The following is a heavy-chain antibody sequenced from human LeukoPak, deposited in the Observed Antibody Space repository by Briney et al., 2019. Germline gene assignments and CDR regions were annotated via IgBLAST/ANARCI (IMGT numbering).Heavy chain of an antibody. D-gene: IGHD2-2*01. CDR3: AREGPTRVVDY. J-gene: IGHJ4*02. CDR2: ITPNIGGT. CDR1: GYTFTVYY. V-gene: IGHV1-2*02. Sequence: VAAVKVSFKASGYTFTVYYMHWVRQAPGQGGEGMRWITPNIGGTTYAQTFQGRVTMTRDTSISTAYMELSRLRSDDTAVYYCAREGPTRVVDYWGQGTLVTVSS.